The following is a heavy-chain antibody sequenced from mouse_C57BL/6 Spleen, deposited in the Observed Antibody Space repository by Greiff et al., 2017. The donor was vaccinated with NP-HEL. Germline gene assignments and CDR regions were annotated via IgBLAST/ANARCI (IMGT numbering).Heavy chain of an antibody. V-gene: IGHV1-15*01. CDR2: IDPETGGT. Sequence: VKLQESGAELVRPGASVTLSCKASGYTFTDYEMHWVKQTPVHGLEWIGAIDPETGGTAYNQKFKGKAILTADKSSSTDYMELRSLTSEDSAVYYCTRKGVTTVVGGNYFDYWGQGTTLTVSS. J-gene: IGHJ2*01. CDR3: TRKGVTTVVGGNYFDY. D-gene: IGHD1-1*01. CDR1: GYTFTDYE.